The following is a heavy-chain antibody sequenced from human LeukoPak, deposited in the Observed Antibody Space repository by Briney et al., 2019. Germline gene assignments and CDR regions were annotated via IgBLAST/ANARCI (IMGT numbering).Heavy chain of an antibody. V-gene: IGHV1-18*01. D-gene: IGHD3-22*01. J-gene: IGHJ3*02. Sequence: GASVKVSCKASGYTFTSYGISWVRQAPGQGLEWMGWISAYNGNTNYAQKLQGRVTMTTDTSTCTAYMELRSLRSDDTAVYYCARVPFPHYYYDSSGYYYPSNDAFDIWGQGTMVTVSS. CDR1: GYTFTSYG. CDR2: ISAYNGNT. CDR3: ARVPFPHYYYDSSGYYYPSNDAFDI.